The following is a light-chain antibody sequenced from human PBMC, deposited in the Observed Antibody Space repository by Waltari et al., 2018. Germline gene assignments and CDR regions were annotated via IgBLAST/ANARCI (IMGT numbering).Light chain of an antibody. Sequence: HELTPPTPGSVSPGETAQIDCSRDALPHQYYDWYRQTPGQAPVVVIYKDTVRPSGIPERFSGSSSGTTVTLTISGVQAEDEADYYCLSADIGGTQGVFGGGTKLTVL. CDR2: KDT. V-gene: IGLV3-25*03. J-gene: IGLJ2*01. CDR3: LSADIGGTQGV. CDR1: ALPHQY.